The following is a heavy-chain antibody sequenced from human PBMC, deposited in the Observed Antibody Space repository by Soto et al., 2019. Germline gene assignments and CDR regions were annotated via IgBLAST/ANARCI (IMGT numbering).Heavy chain of an antibody. D-gene: IGHD4-17*01. Sequence: SETLSLTCTVSGDSINGYYWTWIRQPAGKGLEWIGRIYTSGTTSYSPSLKSRVTMSLDTSKNHFSLRLTSVTAADTAVYYCARDTVGISSPGVYWGRGTLATVSS. V-gene: IGHV4-4*07. CDR2: IYTSGTT. J-gene: IGHJ4*02. CDR1: GDSINGYY. CDR3: ARDTVGISSPGVY.